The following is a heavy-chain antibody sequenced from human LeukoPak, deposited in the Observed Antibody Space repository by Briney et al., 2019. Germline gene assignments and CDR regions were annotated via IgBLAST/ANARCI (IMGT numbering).Heavy chain of an antibody. CDR1: GGSLSGYY. CDR2: INHSGST. V-gene: IGHV4-34*01. D-gene: IGHD2-2*02. CDR3: ARGRGRCSSTSCYNDY. J-gene: IGHJ4*02. Sequence: SETLSLTCAVYGGSLSGYYWSWIRQPPGKGLEWIGEINHSGSTNYNPSLKSRVTISVDTSKNQFSLKLSSVTAADTAVYYCARGRGRCSSTSCYNDYWGQGTLVTVSS.